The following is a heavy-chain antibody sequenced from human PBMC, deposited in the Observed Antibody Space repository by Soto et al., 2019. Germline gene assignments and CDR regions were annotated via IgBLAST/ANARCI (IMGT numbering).Heavy chain of an antibody. CDR2: INSDGSST. CDR3: ALPGTVKDCSGGSCYSGEADAFDI. D-gene: IGHD2-15*01. Sequence: GGSLRLSCAASGFTFSSYWMHWVRQAPWKGLVWVSRINSDGSSTSYADSVKGRFTISRDNAKNTLYLQMNSLRAEDTAVYYCALPGTVKDCSGGSCYSGEADAFDIWGQGTMVTVSS. J-gene: IGHJ3*02. V-gene: IGHV3-74*01. CDR1: GFTFSSYW.